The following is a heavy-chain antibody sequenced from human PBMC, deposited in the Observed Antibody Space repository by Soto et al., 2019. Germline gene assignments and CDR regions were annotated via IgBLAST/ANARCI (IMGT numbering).Heavy chain of an antibody. CDR2: ISYDGSNK. Sequence: VQLVESGGGVVQPGMSLRLSCAASGFTFSSYAMHWVRQAPGKGLEGEAVISYDGSNKYYADSVKGRFTISRDNSKNTLYLQMNSLRAEDTAVYYCAREPAGYCSSTSCYWSYYYYGMDVWGQGTTVTVSS. J-gene: IGHJ6*02. CDR3: AREPAGYCSSTSCYWSYYYYGMDV. V-gene: IGHV3-30-3*01. CDR1: GFTFSSYA. D-gene: IGHD2-2*01.